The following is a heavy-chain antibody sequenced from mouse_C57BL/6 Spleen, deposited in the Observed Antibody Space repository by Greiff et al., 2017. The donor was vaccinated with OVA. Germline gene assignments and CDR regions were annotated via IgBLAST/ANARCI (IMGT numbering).Heavy chain of an antibody. V-gene: IGHV1-82*01. CDR1: GYAFSSSW. D-gene: IGHD3-2*02. CDR2: IYPGDGDT. CDR3: ARGTAQATYYYAMDY. J-gene: IGHJ4*01. Sequence: QVQLQQSGPELVKPGASVKISCKASGYAFSSSWMNWVKQRPGKGLEWIGRIYPGDGDTKYNGKFKGKATLTADKSSSTAYMQLSSLTSEDSAVYFCARGTAQATYYYAMDYWGQGTSVTVSS.